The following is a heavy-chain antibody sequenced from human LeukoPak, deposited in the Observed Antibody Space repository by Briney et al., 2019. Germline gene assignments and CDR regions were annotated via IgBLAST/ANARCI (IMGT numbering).Heavy chain of an antibody. Sequence: SETLSLTCTVSGGSIRSSYYYWGWIRQPPGKGLEWIGSIYHSGSTNYNPSLKSRVTISVDKSKNQFSLKLSSVTAADTAVYYCARRPYYFDYWGQGTLVTVSS. V-gene: IGHV4-39*07. CDR3: ARRPYYFDY. CDR1: GGSIRSSYYY. J-gene: IGHJ4*02. CDR2: IYHSGST.